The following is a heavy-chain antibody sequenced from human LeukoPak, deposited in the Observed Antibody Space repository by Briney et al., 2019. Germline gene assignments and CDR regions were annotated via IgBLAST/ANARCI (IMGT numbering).Heavy chain of an antibody. CDR3: ARDRLWFGELYPDCYYGMDV. Sequence: TRGSLRLSCAASGFAFSSYDMHWVRHATGKGLEWVSAIGTAGDTYYPGSVKGRSTISRENAKNSLYLQMNSLRAGDTAVYYCARDRLWFGELYPDCYYGMDVWGQGTTVTVSS. D-gene: IGHD3-10*01. CDR1: GFAFSSYD. V-gene: IGHV3-13*04. CDR2: IGTAGDT. J-gene: IGHJ6*02.